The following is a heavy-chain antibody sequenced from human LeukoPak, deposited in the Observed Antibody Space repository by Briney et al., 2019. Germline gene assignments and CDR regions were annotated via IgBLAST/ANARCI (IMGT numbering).Heavy chain of an antibody. CDR3: ARAHHYYDSSGYYPNWFDP. CDR2: IYYSGST. CDR1: GGSFSGYY. D-gene: IGHD3-22*01. Sequence: SETLSLTCAVYGGSFSGYYWSWIRQPPGKGLEWIGYIYYSGSTNYNPSLKSRATISVDTSKNQFSLKLSSVTAADTAVYYCARAHHYYDSSGYYPNWFDPWGQGTLVTVSS. V-gene: IGHV4-59*01. J-gene: IGHJ5*02.